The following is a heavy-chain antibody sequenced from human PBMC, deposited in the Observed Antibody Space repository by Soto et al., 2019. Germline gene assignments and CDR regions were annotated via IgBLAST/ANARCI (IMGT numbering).Heavy chain of an antibody. D-gene: IGHD2-2*01. V-gene: IGHV3-7*01. CDR1: GFTFSSYW. CDR2: IKQDGSEK. J-gene: IGHJ3*02. CDR3: ARAFSRVTRRGDSAFDI. Sequence: EVQLVESGGGLVQPGGSLRLSCAASGFTFSSYWMSWVRQAPGKGLEWVANIKQDGSEKYYVDSVKGRFTISRDNAKNSLYLQLNSLRAADTAVYYCARAFSRVTRRGDSAFDIWGQGTMVTVSS.